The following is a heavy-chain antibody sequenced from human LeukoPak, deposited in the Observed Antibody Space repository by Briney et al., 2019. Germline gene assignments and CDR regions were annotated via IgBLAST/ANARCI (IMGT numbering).Heavy chain of an antibody. CDR1: GFTLSSYS. D-gene: IGHD3-22*01. CDR2: ISSRSAFI. J-gene: IGHJ6*03. Sequence: PGGSLRLSCEASGFTLSSYSMNWARQAPGKGLEWVSYISSRSAFIYYADSVKGRFTISRDNANNSLYLQMNSLSPEDTAVYYCARDAYYYDSSEPYIYYSYYYYMDVWGKGTPVTVSS. CDR3: ARDAYYYDSSEPYIYYSYYYYMDV. V-gene: IGHV3-48*01.